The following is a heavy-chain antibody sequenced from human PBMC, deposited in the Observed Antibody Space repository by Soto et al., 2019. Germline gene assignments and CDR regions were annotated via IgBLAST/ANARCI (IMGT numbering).Heavy chain of an antibody. CDR2: IGVSGST. CDR1: GFTFSSYA. Sequence: GGSLRLSCAGSGFTFSSYAMNWVRQAPGKGLEWVSTIGVSGSTYYAASVKGRFTVTRDNSMDTLYLQMNSLRAEDTALYYCAKAPLRSQDSFWGQGTLVTVSS. V-gene: IGHV3-23*01. CDR3: AKAPLRSQDSF. D-gene: IGHD4-17*01. J-gene: IGHJ4*02.